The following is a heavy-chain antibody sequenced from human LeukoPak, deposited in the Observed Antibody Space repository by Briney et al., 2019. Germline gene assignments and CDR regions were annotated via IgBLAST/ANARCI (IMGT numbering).Heavy chain of an antibody. CDR1: GYSFTSYW. V-gene: IGHV5-51*01. D-gene: IGHD6-13*01. CDR2: IYPGDSDT. CDR3: ARTGYTSRWAIDY. J-gene: IGHJ4*02. Sequence: GEALQISCKGSGYSFTSYWIGWVRQMPGKGLEWMGIIYPGDSDTRHRPSFQGQVTIAADKSISTAFLQWSSLEASDTAMYYCARTGYTSRWAIDYWGQGTLVTVSS.